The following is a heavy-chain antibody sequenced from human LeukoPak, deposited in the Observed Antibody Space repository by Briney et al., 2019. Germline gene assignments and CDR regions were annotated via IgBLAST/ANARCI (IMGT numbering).Heavy chain of an antibody. Sequence: GGSLRLSFAASGFTFSSTYMSWVRQAPGKGLEWVSVIYSNGNTFYSGSVQGRLTISRDNSKKTLYLQMNSLRAEDTAVYYCATHSTTVLSQGIDYWGQGTLVTVSS. CDR2: IYSNGNT. D-gene: IGHD4-17*01. CDR3: ATHSTTVLSQGIDY. V-gene: IGHV3-53*01. CDR1: GFTFSSTY. J-gene: IGHJ4*02.